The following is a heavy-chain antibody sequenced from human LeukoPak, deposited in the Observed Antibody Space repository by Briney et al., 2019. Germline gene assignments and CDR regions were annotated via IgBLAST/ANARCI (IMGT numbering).Heavy chain of an antibody. CDR3: ARGPYSYDSSGAFDI. V-gene: IGHV4-61*02. D-gene: IGHD3-22*01. CDR1: GDSISSGDYY. J-gene: IGHJ3*02. Sequence: PSETLSLTCTVSGDSISSGDYYWSWILQPAGKGLEWIVRISSSGTTNCNPSLKSPVTISVDTSKYQFSLKLSSVTAADTAVYFCARGPYSYDSSGAFDIWGQGTMVTVSS. CDR2: ISSSGTT.